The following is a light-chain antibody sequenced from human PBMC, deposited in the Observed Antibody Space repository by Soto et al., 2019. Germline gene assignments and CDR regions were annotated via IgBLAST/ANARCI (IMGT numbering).Light chain of an antibody. CDR3: SSYKSSNNVV. CDR2: DNN. V-gene: IGLV1-51*01. J-gene: IGLJ2*01. Sequence: QSVLTQSPSVSAAPGQKVTISCSGSSSNIGNNYVSWYQQLPGTAPKLLIYDNNKRPSGIPDRFSGSKSGTSGTLDITGLQTGDEADYYCSSYKSSNNVVFGGGTKVTVL. CDR1: SSNIGNNY.